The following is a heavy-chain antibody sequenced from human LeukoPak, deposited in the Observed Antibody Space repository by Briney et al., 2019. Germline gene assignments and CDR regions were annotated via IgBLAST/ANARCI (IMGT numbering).Heavy chain of an antibody. CDR2: ISAYNGNT. Sequence: ASVKVSCKASGYSFTNYYISWVRQAPGQGLEWMGWISAYNGNTNYAQNLQGRVTLTTDTSTSTAYMDLRSLRSDDTAVYYCARSKGGITMIVVVNSAFDVWGPGTMVTVSS. CDR3: ARSKGGITMIVVVNSAFDV. D-gene: IGHD3-22*01. J-gene: IGHJ3*01. V-gene: IGHV1-18*01. CDR1: GYSFTNYY.